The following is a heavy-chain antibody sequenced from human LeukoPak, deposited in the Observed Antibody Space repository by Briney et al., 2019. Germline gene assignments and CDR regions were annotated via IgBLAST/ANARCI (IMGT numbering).Heavy chain of an antibody. CDR3: ARDNSIADRGWWFDP. CDR2: INPSGSST. D-gene: IGHD4-23*01. Sequence: ASVKVSCKASGYTFTSYDINWVRQAPGQGLEWMGLINPSGSSTLYAEKFRGRIIMTRDMSTATDYMELSSLRSEDTAVYYCARDNSIADRGWWFDPWGQGTLVTVSS. J-gene: IGHJ5*02. CDR1: GYTFTSYD. V-gene: IGHV1-46*01.